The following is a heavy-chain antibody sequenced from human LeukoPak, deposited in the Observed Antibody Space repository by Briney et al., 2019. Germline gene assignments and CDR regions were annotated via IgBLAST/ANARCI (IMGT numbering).Heavy chain of an antibody. V-gene: IGHV3-30*02. Sequence: GGSLRLSCAASGFTFSSYGMHWARQAPGKGLEWVAFIRYDGSNKYYADSVKGRFTISRDNSKNTLYLQMNSLRAEDTAVYYCAKARGYSYFDYYYMDVWGKGTTVTISS. CDR2: IRYDGSNK. CDR3: AKARGYSYFDYYYMDV. J-gene: IGHJ6*03. CDR1: GFTFSSYG. D-gene: IGHD5-18*01.